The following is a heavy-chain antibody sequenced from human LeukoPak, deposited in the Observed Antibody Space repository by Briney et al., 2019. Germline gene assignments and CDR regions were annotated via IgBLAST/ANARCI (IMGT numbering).Heavy chain of an antibody. CDR1: GGSISSNSHC. Sequence: SETLSLTCTVSGGSISSNSHCWGWVRQPPGKGLEWIGSIYYSGNTYYNSSLKSRVTISVDTSKNQFSLKLSSVTAADTALYYCARLSYGSGSYYNFHFDYWGQGTLVTVSS. CDR3: ARLSYGSGSYYNFHFDY. CDR2: IYYSGNT. J-gene: IGHJ4*02. V-gene: IGHV4-39*01. D-gene: IGHD3-10*01.